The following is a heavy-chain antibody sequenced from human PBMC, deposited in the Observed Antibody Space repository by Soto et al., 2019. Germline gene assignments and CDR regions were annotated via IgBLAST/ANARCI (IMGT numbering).Heavy chain of an antibody. CDR1: GGTFSSYS. Sequence: SVNVSFKSSGGTFSSYSISWVRQAPGQGLEWMGGIIPIFGTANYAQKFQGRVTITADESTSTAYMELSSLRSEDTAVYYCARDQYYDILTGYYVYWYFDLWGRGTLVTVSS. CDR3: ARDQYYDILTGYYVYWYFDL. V-gene: IGHV1-69*13. CDR2: IIPIFGTA. D-gene: IGHD3-9*01. J-gene: IGHJ2*01.